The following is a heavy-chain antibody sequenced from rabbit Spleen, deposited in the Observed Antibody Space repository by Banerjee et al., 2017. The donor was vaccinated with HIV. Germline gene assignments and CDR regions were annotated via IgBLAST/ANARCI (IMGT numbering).Heavy chain of an antibody. Sequence: QSLEESGGDLVKPGASLTLTCTASGFSFSSSYYMCWVRQAPGKGPEWIACIDAGRSDSTWYANWVNGRFTISKASSTTVALQMPSLTAADTATYFCVREVAAKFSLWGPGTLVTVS. CDR3: VREVAAKFSL. D-gene: IGHD4-1*01. V-gene: IGHV1S40*01. CDR1: GFSFSSSYY. CDR2: IDAGRSDST. J-gene: IGHJ4*01.